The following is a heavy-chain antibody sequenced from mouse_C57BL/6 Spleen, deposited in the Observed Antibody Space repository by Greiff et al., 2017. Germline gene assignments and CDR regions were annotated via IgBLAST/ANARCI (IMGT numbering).Heavy chain of an antibody. V-gene: IGHV3-6*01. CDR3: AREDDYDSFAY. J-gene: IGHJ3*01. CDR2: ISYDGSN. D-gene: IGHD2-4*01. Sequence: ESGPGLVKPSQSLSLTCSVTGYSITSGYYWNWIRQFPGNKLEWMGYISYDGSNNYNPSIKNLISITRDTSKNQFFLKLNSVTTEDTATYYCAREDDYDSFAYWGQGTLVTVSA. CDR1: GYSITSGYY.